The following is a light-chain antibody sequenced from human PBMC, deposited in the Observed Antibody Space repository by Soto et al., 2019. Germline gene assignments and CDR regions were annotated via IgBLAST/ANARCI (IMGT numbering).Light chain of an antibody. J-gene: IGLJ1*01. CDR3: CSYTSSTIYV. V-gene: IGLV2-14*03. Sequence: QSVLTQPASVSGSPGQSIAISCTGTSSDVGGYNYVSWYQQHPGKAPKLMIYDVTSRPSGVSDRFSGSKSGTTASLTFSGLQAEDEADYYCCSYTSSTIYVFGTGTKVTVL. CDR2: DVT. CDR1: SSDVGGYNY.